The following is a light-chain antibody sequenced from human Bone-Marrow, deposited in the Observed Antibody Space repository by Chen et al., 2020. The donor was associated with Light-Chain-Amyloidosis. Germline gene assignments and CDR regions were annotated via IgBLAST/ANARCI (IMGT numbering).Light chain of an antibody. CDR1: DLPTKY. J-gene: IGLJ2*01. CDR3: QSADSSGTYEVI. Sequence: SYELPQPPPVSVSPGQTARLTCSGDDLPTKYAYWYQQKPDQAPVLVIHRDTERPSGISERFSGSSSGTTATLTISEVQAEDEADYHCQSADSSGTYEVIFGGGTKLTVL. V-gene: IGLV3-25*03. CDR2: RDT.